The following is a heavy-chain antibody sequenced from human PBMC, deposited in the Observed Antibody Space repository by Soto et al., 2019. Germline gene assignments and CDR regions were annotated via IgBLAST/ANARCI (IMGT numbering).Heavy chain of an antibody. CDR2: IWYDGSNK. J-gene: IGHJ5*02. CDR1: GFTFSSYG. V-gene: IGHV3-33*01. Sequence: QVQLVESGGGVVQPGRSLRLSCAASGFTFSSYGMHWVRQAPGKGLEWVAVIWYDGSNKYYADSVKGRFIISRDNSKNTLYLQMNSLRAEDTAVYYCARDLGLAYCSGGSGDSISNWFDPWGQGTLVTVSS. D-gene: IGHD2-15*01. CDR3: ARDLGLAYCSGGSGDSISNWFDP.